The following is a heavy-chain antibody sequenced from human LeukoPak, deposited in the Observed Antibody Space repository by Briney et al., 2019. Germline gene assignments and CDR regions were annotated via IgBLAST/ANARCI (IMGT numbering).Heavy chain of an antibody. D-gene: IGHD2-2*03. J-gene: IGHJ4*02. CDR1: GGSISSYY. Sequence: SETLSLTCSVSGGSISSYYWSWIRQPPGKGLEWIGYIYYSGSTNYNPSLKSRVTISVDTSKSQFSLKLSSVTAADTAVYYCARVDVAYFNYWGQGTLVTVSS. CDR2: IYYSGST. CDR3: ARVDVAYFNY. V-gene: IGHV4-59*01.